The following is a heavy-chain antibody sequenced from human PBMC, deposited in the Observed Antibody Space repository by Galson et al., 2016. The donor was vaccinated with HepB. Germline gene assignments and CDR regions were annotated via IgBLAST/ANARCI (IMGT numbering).Heavy chain of an antibody. V-gene: IGHV3-74*01. CDR3: ARDLWRGGRIVY. D-gene: IGHD4-23*01. Sequence: SLRLSCAASGFTFSSHWMHWVRQAPGKGLVWVSHITIDGSTTTYADSVKGRFTISRDNAKNTLYLQMNSLRADDTAVYYCARDLWRGGRIVYWGQGTLVTVSS. J-gene: IGHJ4*02. CDR1: GFTFSSHW. CDR2: ITIDGSTT.